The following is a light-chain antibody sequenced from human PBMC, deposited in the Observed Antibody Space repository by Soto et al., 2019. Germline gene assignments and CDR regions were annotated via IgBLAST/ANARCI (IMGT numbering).Light chain of an antibody. CDR3: QQYDSSPLT. Sequence: EIVMTQSPATLSVSPGERATLSCRASQSVSSNLAWYQQKPGQTPKLLIYVASTRATGIPARFSGSGSGTEFTLTISSLQSEDFAVYYCQQYDSSPLTFGGGTKVEIK. CDR1: QSVSSN. CDR2: VAS. V-gene: IGKV3-15*01. J-gene: IGKJ4*01.